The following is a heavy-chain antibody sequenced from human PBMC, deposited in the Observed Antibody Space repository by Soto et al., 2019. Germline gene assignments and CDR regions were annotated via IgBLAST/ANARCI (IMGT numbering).Heavy chain of an antibody. V-gene: IGHV4-31*01. CDR2: IYYRGHT. Sequence: SETLSLTCTVSGGSASSGAYYWSWIRQHPGKGLEWIGYIYYRGHTYYNPSLRGLITISSDTSKNQFSLKLSSVTAADTAVYYCARAPDGTVAFDVWGQGTLVTVSS. CDR1: GGSASSGAYY. CDR3: ARAPDGTVAFDV. J-gene: IGHJ4*02. D-gene: IGHD1-1*01.